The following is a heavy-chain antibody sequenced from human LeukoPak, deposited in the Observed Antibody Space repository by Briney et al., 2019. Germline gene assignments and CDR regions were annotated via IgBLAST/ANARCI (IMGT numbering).Heavy chain of an antibody. CDR1: GLIFSDYG. CDR2: IRYDGTNK. D-gene: IGHD2-2*01. Sequence: GESLKISCAASGLIFSDYGMHWVRQAPGKGLEWVTFIRYDGTNKYYADSVKGRFTISRDNSKSTLYLQMDSLRTEDTAVYYCAKDRYCSSTSCSFGTTWFDPWGQGTLVTVSS. V-gene: IGHV3-30*02. J-gene: IGHJ5*02. CDR3: AKDRYCSSTSCSFGTTWFDP.